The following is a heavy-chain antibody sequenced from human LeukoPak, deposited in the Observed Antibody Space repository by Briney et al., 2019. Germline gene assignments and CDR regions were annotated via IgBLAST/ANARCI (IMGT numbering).Heavy chain of an antibody. V-gene: IGHV3-21*01. J-gene: IGHJ4*02. CDR1: GFTFSSYN. CDR3: ARVSTPYDILTGYSGAGLEFDY. Sequence: GGSLRLSCAASGFTFSSYNMNWVRQAPGKGLEWVSCISSSSSYIYYADSVEGRFTISRDDAKNSLFLQMNSLRAEDTAVYYCARVSTPYDILTGYSGAGLEFDYWGQGTLVTVSS. CDR2: ISSSSSYI. D-gene: IGHD3-9*01.